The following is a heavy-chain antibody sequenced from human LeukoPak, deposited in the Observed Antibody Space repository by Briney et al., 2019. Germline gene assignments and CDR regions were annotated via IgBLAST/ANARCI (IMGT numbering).Heavy chain of an antibody. CDR3: AREGAVAGAFDI. D-gene: IGHD6-19*01. Sequence: ASVKVSCKASGYTFTSYYMHWVRQAPGQGLEWMGIINPSGGSTSYAQKFQGRVTMTRDMSTSTVYMELSSLRSDDTAVYYCAREGAVAGAFDIWGQGTMVTVYS. CDR1: GYTFTSYY. V-gene: IGHV1-46*01. J-gene: IGHJ3*02. CDR2: INPSGGST.